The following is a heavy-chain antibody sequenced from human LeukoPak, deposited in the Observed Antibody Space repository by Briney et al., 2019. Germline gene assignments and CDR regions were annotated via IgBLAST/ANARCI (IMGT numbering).Heavy chain of an antibody. CDR1: GGSIRSSYYY. CDR3: ARLTLTGSLN. Sequence: SETLSLTCTVSGGSIRSSYYYWGWIRQPPGKGLEWIGEINHSGSTNYNPSLKSRVTISVDTSKNQFSLKLSSVTAADTAVYYCARLTLTGSLNWGQGTLVTVSS. V-gene: IGHV4-39*07. J-gene: IGHJ4*02. D-gene: IGHD7-27*01. CDR2: INHSGST.